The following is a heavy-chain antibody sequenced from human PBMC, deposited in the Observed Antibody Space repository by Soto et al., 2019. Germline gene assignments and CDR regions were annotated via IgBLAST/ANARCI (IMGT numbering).Heavy chain of an antibody. Sequence: QVQLQESGRGLVKPSQTLSLTCTVSGGSISSGGYYWSWIRQHPGKGLEWIGYIYYSGSTYYNPSLKSRVTISVDTSKNQFSLKLSSVTAADTAVYYCAREGKQWLYYYGMDVWGQGTTVTVSS. J-gene: IGHJ6*02. CDR2: IYYSGST. CDR3: AREGKQWLYYYGMDV. CDR1: GGSISSGGYY. D-gene: IGHD6-19*01. V-gene: IGHV4-31*03.